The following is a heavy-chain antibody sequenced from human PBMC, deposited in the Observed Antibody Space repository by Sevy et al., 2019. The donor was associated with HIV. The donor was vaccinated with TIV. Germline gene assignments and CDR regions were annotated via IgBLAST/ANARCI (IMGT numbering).Heavy chain of an antibody. Sequence: GGSLRLSCAASGFTFSKYSMSWVRQPPGKGLEWVSTFSFGCGEINYGGSAKGRFTISRDNSKSPVYLQMNDLRPEDTAVYYCAREGCTKPHDYWGQGTLVTVSS. J-gene: IGHJ4*02. CDR1: GFTFSKYS. CDR2: FSFGCGEI. D-gene: IGHD2-8*01. CDR3: AREGCTKPHDY. V-gene: IGHV3-23*01.